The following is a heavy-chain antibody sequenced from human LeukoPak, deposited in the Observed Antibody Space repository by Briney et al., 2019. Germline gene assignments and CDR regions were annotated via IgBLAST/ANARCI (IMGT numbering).Heavy chain of an antibody. D-gene: IGHD1-1*01. CDR1: GGSISSYY. J-gene: IGHJ6*03. Sequence: SETLSLTCTVSGGSISSYYWSWIRQPAGKGLEWIGRIYTSGSTNYNPSLKSRVTVSVDTSKNQFSLKLSSVTAADTAVYYCARDWNHYYYYYMDVWGKGTTVTVSS. CDR2: IYTSGST. CDR3: ARDWNHYYYYYMDV. V-gene: IGHV4-4*07.